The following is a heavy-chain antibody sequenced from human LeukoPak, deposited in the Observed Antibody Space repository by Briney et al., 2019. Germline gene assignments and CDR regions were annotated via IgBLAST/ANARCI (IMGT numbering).Heavy chain of an antibody. CDR2: IAPSDSYT. J-gene: IGHJ4*02. V-gene: IGHV5-10-1*01. CDR1: GCGFTSYW. Sequence: GASLRISFKGAGCGFTSYWITWGRQMPGKGREWMGRIAPSDSYTNNSPSFQGHVTLSADRSISTVYLQWSSLKASDTAMYYCARSITARLDYWGQGTLVTVSS. D-gene: IGHD6-6*01. CDR3: ARSITARLDY.